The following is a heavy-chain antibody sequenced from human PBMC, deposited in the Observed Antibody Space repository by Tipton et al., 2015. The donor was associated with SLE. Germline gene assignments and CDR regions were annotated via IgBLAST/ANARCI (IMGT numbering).Heavy chain of an antibody. V-gene: IGHV3-30*04. CDR2: ISYDGRNE. CDR3: ARGGYYDNSGYSGLFGY. Sequence: QVQLVQSGGGVVQPGRSLRLSCVASGYSFSDYALHWVRQDPGKGLEWVAIISYDGRNEYYAYSVKGRFTISRDNSKNTVFLQMISLRVEDTAVYHCARGGYYDNSGYSGLFGYWGQGTLVSVSS. CDR1: GYSFSDYA. J-gene: IGHJ4*02. D-gene: IGHD3-22*01.